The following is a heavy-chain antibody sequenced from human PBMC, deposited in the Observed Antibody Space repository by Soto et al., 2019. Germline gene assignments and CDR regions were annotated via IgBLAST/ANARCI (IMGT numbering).Heavy chain of an antibody. Sequence: GGFLRLSCAASGFTFSSYAMSWVRQAPGKGLEWVSAISGSGGSTYYADSVKGRFTISRDNSKNTLYLQMNSLRAEDTAVYYCAKDTRYDCEAFDIWGQGTMVTVSS. V-gene: IGHV3-23*01. D-gene: IGHD3-3*01. CDR1: GFTFSSYA. J-gene: IGHJ3*02. CDR3: AKDTRYDCEAFDI. CDR2: ISGSGGST.